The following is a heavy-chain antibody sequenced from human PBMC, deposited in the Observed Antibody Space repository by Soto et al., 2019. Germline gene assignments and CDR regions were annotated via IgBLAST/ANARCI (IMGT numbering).Heavy chain of an antibody. CDR3: AKDVGGGSGSFLDAFDI. CDR1: GFTFSSYG. J-gene: IGHJ3*02. D-gene: IGHD1-26*01. CDR2: ISYDGSNK. Sequence: GGSLRLSCAASGFTFSSYGMHWVRQAPGKGLEWVAVISYDGSNKYYADSVKGRFTISRDNSKNTLYLQMNSLRAEDTAVYYCAKDVGGGSGSFLDAFDIWGQGTMVTVSS. V-gene: IGHV3-30*18.